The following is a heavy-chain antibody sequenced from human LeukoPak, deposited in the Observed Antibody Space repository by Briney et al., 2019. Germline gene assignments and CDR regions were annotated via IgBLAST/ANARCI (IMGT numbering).Heavy chain of an antibody. J-gene: IGHJ4*02. V-gene: IGHV1-46*01. CDR1: GYTFTSNY. Sequence: ASVKVSCKASGYTFTSNYIHWVRQAPGQGLEWMGMIYPRDGSTSYAQKFQGRVTVTRDTSTSTVHMKLSGLRSEDTAVYYCARDQEGFDYGGQGPLVTVSS. CDR2: IYPRDGST. CDR3: ARDQEGFDY.